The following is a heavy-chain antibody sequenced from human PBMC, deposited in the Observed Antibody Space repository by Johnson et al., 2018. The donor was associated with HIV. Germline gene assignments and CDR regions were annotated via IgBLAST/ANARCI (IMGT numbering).Heavy chain of an antibody. CDR3: AIVLAAAAMGAFDI. CDR1: GFTFSDYY. D-gene: IGHD6-13*01. Sequence: QVQLVESGGGLVKPGGSLRLSCAASGFTFSDYYMNWIRQAPGKGLEWVSYISSSGSTIYYADSVKGRFTISRDNAKNSLYLQMNSLRVDYTAVYYCAIVLAAAAMGAFDIWDQGTLVTVSS. V-gene: IGHV3-11*04. CDR2: ISSSGSTI. J-gene: IGHJ3*02.